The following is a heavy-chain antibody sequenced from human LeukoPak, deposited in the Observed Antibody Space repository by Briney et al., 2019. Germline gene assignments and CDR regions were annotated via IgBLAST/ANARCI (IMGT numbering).Heavy chain of an antibody. J-gene: IGHJ6*03. D-gene: IGHD5-12*01. Sequence: GGSLRLSCAASGFTFSSYGMSWVRQAPGKGLEWVSAISGSGGSTYYADSVKGRFTISRDNSKNTLYLQMKSLRAEDTAVYYCAKGGGYEAQYYYYYLDVWGKGTTVAISS. V-gene: IGHV3-23*01. CDR3: AKGGGYEAQYYYYYLDV. CDR1: GFTFSSYG. CDR2: ISGSGGST.